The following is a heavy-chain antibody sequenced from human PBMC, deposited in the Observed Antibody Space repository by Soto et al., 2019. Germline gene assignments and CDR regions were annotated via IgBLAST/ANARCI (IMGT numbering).Heavy chain of an antibody. CDR1: GFSFSDYW. CDR3: AREGWLLSYDLDY. J-gene: IGHJ4*02. Sequence: EVQLVESGGGLVQPGGSLRLSCVASGFSFSDYWMSWARQAPGKGLEWLANIKPDGTEEYYVDSVRGRFTISRDNVKNSLFLQMNTLRAEDTAVYYCAREGWLLSYDLDYWGQGTLVTVSS. V-gene: IGHV3-7*03. D-gene: IGHD3-9*01. CDR2: IKPDGTEE.